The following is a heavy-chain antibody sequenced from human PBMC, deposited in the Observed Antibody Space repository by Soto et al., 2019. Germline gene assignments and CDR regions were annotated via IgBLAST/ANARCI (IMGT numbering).Heavy chain of an antibody. CDR2: SYHSGST. CDR3: ARGAVSQDSSSGRTEHCSYMAV. Sequence: QVQLQVSGPGLVNPSGTLSLTCTISGGSITSHHWWNWVRQSPGKGLEWIAESYHSGSTTYNPSLKNRATVSMDRSKHQLSLTLTSVTAADSAIYFCARGAVSQDSSSGRTEHCSYMAVWGKWATVTFSS. J-gene: IGHJ6*03. CDR1: GGSITSHHW. D-gene: IGHD3-3*01. V-gene: IGHV4-4*02.